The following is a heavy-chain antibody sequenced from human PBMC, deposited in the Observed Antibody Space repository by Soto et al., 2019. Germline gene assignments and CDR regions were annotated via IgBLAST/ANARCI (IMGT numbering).Heavy chain of an antibody. Sequence: SVKVSCKASGGTFSSYAISWVRQAPGQGLEWMGGIIPIFGTVNYAQKFQGRVTITADDSTSTAYMELSSLRSDDTAVYYCASMVAAKWYFDYWGQGPLVTVSS. V-gene: IGHV1-69*13. D-gene: IGHD5-12*01. CDR2: IIPIFGTV. CDR1: GGTFSSYA. CDR3: ASMVAAKWYFDY. J-gene: IGHJ4*02.